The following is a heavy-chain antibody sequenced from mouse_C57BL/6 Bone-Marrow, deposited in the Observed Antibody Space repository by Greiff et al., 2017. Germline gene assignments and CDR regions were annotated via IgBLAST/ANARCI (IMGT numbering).Heavy chain of an antibody. CDR3: ASLALWYFDV. CDR1: GYTFTSYG. V-gene: IGHV1-81*01. Sequence: QVQLQQSGAELARPGASVKLSCKASGYTFTSYGISWVKQSTGKGLEWIGEIYPRSGNTYYNEKFKGKATLTADKASSTAYMELRSLTSEDSAVDFCASLALWYFDVWGTGTTVTVSS. J-gene: IGHJ1*03. CDR2: IYPRSGNT. D-gene: IGHD6-1*01.